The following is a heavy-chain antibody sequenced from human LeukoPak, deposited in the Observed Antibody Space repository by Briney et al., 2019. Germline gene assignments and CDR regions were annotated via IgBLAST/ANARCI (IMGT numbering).Heavy chain of an antibody. J-gene: IGHJ6*03. Sequence: ASVKVSCKASGYTFTSYGISWVRQAPGQGLEWMGWISAYNGNTNHAQKLQGRVTMTTDTSTSTAYMELRSLRSDDTAVYYCARECGYDDYYYYYYYMDVWGKGTTVTVSS. CDR3: ARECGYDDYYYYYYYMDV. CDR2: ISAYNGNT. D-gene: IGHD4-17*01. CDR1: GYTFTSYG. V-gene: IGHV1-18*01.